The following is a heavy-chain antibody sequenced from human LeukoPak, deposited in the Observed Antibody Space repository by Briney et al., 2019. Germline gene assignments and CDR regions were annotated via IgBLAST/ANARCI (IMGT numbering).Heavy chain of an antibody. CDR3: AITTGTGFDY. CDR1: GGSITSYY. J-gene: IGHJ4*02. V-gene: IGHV4-59*01. Sequence: SETLSLTCTVSGGSITSYYWSWVRQPPGKGLEWIGYIYYSGSTNYNPSLKSRVTISVDTSKNQFSLKLSSVTAADTAVYYCAITTGTGFDYWGQVTLVTVSS. D-gene: IGHD1-1*01. CDR2: IYYSGST.